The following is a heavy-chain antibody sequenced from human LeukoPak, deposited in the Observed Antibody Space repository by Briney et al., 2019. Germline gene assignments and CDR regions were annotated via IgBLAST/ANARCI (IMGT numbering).Heavy chain of an antibody. V-gene: IGHV3-66*02. CDR3: ARGDFWSTRDPFDY. D-gene: IGHD3-3*01. CDR1: GFTVSSKY. CDR2: IYSDGST. Sequence: GGSLRLSCAASGFTVSSKYMSWVRQAPGKGLEWVSIIYSDGSTYYADSVKGRFTISRDNSKNTLYVQMNSLTAEDTAVYYCARGDFWSTRDPFDYWGQGTLVTVSS. J-gene: IGHJ4*02.